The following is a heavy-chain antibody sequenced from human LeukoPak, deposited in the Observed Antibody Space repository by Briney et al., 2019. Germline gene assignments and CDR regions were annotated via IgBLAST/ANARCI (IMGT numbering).Heavy chain of an antibody. CDR1: GDSISSYY. J-gene: IGHJ5*02. Sequence: PSETLSLTCTVSGDSISSYYWSWIRQPPGKGLEWIGYIYYSGSTNYNPSLKSRVTISVDTSKNQYSLKLSSVTAADTAVYYCARATTGTTNWFDHWGQGTLVTVSS. D-gene: IGHD1-1*01. CDR2: IYYSGST. V-gene: IGHV4-59*01. CDR3: ARATTGTTNWFDH.